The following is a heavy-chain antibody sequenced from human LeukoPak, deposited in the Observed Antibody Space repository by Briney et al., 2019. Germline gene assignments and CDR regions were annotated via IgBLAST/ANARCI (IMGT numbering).Heavy chain of an antibody. CDR2: IYYSGST. CDR3: ARDRGGDSSSWGNFDY. Sequence: SDTLSLTCTVSGGSVSSVSYYWSWIRQPPGKGLEWIGYIYYSGSTNYNPSLKSRVTISVDTSKNQFSLKLSSVTAADTAVYYCARDRGGDSSSWGNFDYWGQGTLVTVSS. D-gene: IGHD6-6*01. V-gene: IGHV4-61*01. CDR1: GGSVSSVSYY. J-gene: IGHJ4*02.